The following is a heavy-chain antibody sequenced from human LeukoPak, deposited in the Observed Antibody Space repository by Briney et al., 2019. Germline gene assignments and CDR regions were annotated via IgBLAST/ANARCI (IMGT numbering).Heavy chain of an antibody. J-gene: IGHJ6*03. D-gene: IGHD3-9*01. V-gene: IGHV1-8*01. Sequence: GASVKVSCKASGYTFTSYDINWVRQATGQGLEWMGWMNPNSGNTGYAQKFQGRVTMTRNTSISTAYMELRSLRSEDTDVYYCARDSDYDILTGYAYYYYMDVWGKGTTVTVSS. CDR3: ARDSDYDILTGYAYYYYMDV. CDR2: MNPNSGNT. CDR1: GYTFTSYD.